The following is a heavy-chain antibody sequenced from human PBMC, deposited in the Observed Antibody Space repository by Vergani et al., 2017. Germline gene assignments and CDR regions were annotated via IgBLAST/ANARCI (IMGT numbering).Heavy chain of an antibody. J-gene: IGHJ4*02. D-gene: IGHD3-16*02. CDR2: IYYSGST. V-gene: IGHV4-59*11. Sequence: QVQLQQWGAGLLKPSETLSLTCAVYGGSFSSHYWSWIRQPPGKGLEWIGYIYYSGSTNYNPSLKSRVTISVDTSKNQFSLKLSSVTAADTAVYYCASLTRLYPYYFDYWGQGTLVTVSS. CDR1: GGSFSSHY. CDR3: ASLTRLYPYYFDY.